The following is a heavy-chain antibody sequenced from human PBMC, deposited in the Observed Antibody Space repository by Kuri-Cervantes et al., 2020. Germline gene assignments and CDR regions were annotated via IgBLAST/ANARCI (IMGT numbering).Heavy chain of an antibody. CDR2: IYYSGST. CDR3: ARDPDIVVVPAAMPVLEYWFDP. D-gene: IGHD2-2*01. Sequence: GSLRLSCTVSGGSISGSSYYWGWIRQPPGKGLEWIGSIYYSGSTYYNPSLKSRVTISVDTSKNQFSLKLSSVTAADTAVYYCARDPDIVVVPAAMPVLEYWFDPWGQGTRVTVSS. J-gene: IGHJ5*02. CDR1: GGSISGSSYY. V-gene: IGHV4-39*07.